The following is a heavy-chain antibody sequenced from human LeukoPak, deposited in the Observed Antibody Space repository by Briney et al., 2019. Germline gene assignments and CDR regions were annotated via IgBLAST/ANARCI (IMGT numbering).Heavy chain of an antibody. J-gene: IGHJ4*02. CDR3: ASSTGQLLFGRFDS. V-gene: IGHV4-59*12. CDR2: IYYSGST. CDR1: GGSISSYY. D-gene: IGHD1-26*01. Sequence: PSETLSLTCTVSGGSISSYYWSWIRQPPGKGLEWIGYIYYSGSTNYNPSLKSRVTMSLDTSKNQFSLKLSSMTAADTAVYYCASSTGQLLFGRFDSWGQGTLVTVSS.